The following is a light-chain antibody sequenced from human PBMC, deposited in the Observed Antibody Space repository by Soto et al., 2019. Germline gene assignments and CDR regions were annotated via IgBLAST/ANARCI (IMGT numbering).Light chain of an antibody. J-gene: IGKJ1*01. V-gene: IGKV3-11*01. CDR1: QSLSSGY. CDR3: QQRSNWPPWT. CDR2: DAS. Sequence: ELLLAPAPSTQSLSSGGRVNLSCRARQSLSSGYLAWYQQKPGQAPRLLIYDASNRATGIPARFSGSGSGTDFTLTISSLEPEDFAVYYCQQRSNWPPWTFGQGTKVDIK.